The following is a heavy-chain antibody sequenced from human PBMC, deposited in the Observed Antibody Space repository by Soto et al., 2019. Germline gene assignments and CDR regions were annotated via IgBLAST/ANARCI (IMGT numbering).Heavy chain of an antibody. D-gene: IGHD3-10*01. CDR1: GFTFSSYG. CDR3: ARDSMAYGSGSYSLDY. J-gene: IGHJ4*02. CDR2: IWYDGSNK. V-gene: IGHV3-33*01. Sequence: PGGSLRLSCAASGFTFSSYGMHWVRQAPGKGLEWVAVIWYDGSNKYYADSVKGRFTISRDNSKNTLYLQMNSLRAEDTAVYYCARDSMAYGSGSYSLDYWGQGTLVTVSS.